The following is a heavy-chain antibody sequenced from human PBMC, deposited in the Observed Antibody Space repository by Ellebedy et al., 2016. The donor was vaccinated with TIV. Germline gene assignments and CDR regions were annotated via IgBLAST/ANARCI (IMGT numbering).Heavy chain of an antibody. D-gene: IGHD2-2*01. CDR1: GFTFSSYS. V-gene: IGHV3-21*01. CDR3: ARDLVVVPPAIVSDYYYGMDV. CDR2: ISSSGIYI. J-gene: IGHJ6*02. Sequence: PGGSLRLSCAASGFTFSSYSMNRVRQAPGKGLEWVSSISSSGIYIYYADSVKGRFTISRDNAKNSLYLQMNSLRAEDTAVYYCARDLVVVPPAIVSDYYYGMDVWGHGTTVTVSS.